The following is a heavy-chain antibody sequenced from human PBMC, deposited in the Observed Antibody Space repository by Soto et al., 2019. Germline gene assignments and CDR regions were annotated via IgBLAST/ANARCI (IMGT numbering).Heavy chain of an antibody. CDR3: AREVFDDSHGMDV. Sequence: GGSLRLSCAASGFTVSSNYMSWVRQAPGKGLEWVSVIYSGGSTYYADSVKGRFTISRDNSKNTLYLQMNSLRAEDTAVYYCAREVFDDSHGMDVWGQGTTVTVSS. V-gene: IGHV3-53*01. CDR2: IYSGGST. D-gene: IGHD2-21*02. CDR1: GFTVSSNY. J-gene: IGHJ6*02.